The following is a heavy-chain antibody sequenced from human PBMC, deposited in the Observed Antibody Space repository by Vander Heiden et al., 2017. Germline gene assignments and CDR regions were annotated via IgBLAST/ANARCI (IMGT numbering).Heavy chain of an antibody. CDR1: GFTFSNAW. Sequence: EVQLVESGGGLVTRGGALRLPCAASGFTFSNAWMNWVRQAQGKGLEWVGRIKSKYDGGTIEYAAPVKGRFSISRDDSKNTLSVEMNSLTTEDTAVYYSVTGGDYLDYWGQGTLVTVSS. CDR3: VTGGDYLDY. CDR2: IKSKYDGGTI. V-gene: IGHV3-15*07. J-gene: IGHJ4*02.